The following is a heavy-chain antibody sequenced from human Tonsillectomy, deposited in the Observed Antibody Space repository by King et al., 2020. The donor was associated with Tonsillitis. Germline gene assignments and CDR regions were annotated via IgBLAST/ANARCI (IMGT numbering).Heavy chain of an antibody. CDR2: VNLKSGVT. J-gene: IGHJ5*02. Sequence: KLVQSGAEVKKPGASVRVSCKASGYTFSDFYIHWVRQAPGQRMEWMGWVNLKSGVTNYAQGFRARVTMTRDTSITTVYMDLSRLTSDDTAMYYCARDPEYLRGWFDPWGQGTLVIVSS. CDR3: ARDPEYLRGWFDP. V-gene: IGHV1-2*02. CDR1: GYTFSDFY. D-gene: IGHD2-2*01.